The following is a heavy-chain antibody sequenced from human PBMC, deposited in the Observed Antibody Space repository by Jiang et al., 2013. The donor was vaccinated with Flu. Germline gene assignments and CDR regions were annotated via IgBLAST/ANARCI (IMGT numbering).Heavy chain of an antibody. CDR3: AHSSEAYYDDVWKNYYSGYFDY. D-gene: IGHD3-16*01. J-gene: IGHJ4*02. CDR1: GFVTQHWWSG. Sequence: TLTCTFSGFVTQHWWSGCGWDPSAPRKGLEWLAHVYWNDNKYYSQSLRSRLTITKDTSKNQVVLTMTNMDPVDTGTYYCAHSSEAYYDDVWKNYYSGYFDYWGQGTLVTVSS. V-gene: IGHV2-5*01. CDR2: VYWNDNK.